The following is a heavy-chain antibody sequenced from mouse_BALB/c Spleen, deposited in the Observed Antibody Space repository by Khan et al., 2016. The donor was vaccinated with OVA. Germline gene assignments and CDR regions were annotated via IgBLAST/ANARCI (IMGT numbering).Heavy chain of an antibody. CDR3: ARWNYRYDGYFDF. J-gene: IGHJ2*01. V-gene: IGHV3-8*02. Sequence: EVQLQESGPSLVKPSQTLSLTCSVTGDSITSGYWNWIRKFPGNKLEYMGYISQSGSTYYNPSLKSRISITRDTSKNQYYLQLNSVTTEDTATYXCARWNYRYDGYFDFWGQGTTLTVSS. D-gene: IGHD2-14*01. CDR2: ISQSGST. CDR1: GDSITSGY.